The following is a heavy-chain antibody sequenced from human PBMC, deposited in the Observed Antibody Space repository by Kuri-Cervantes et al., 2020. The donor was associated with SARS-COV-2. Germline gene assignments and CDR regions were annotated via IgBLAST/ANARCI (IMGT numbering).Heavy chain of an antibody. CDR3: ARVVAAPLWRLDYFDY. V-gene: IGHV3-9*01. CDR1: GFTFDDFA. CDR2: ISWNSGSI. D-gene: IGHD2-15*01. Sequence: SLKISCAASGFTFDDFAMNWVRQAPGKGLEWVSSISWNSGSIGCAVSVKGRFTISRDNAKNSLYLQMNSLRAEDTALYYCARVVAAPLWRLDYFDYWGQGTLVTVSS. J-gene: IGHJ4*02.